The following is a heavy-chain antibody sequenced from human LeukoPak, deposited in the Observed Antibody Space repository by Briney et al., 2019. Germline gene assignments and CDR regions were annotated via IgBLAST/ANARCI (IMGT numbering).Heavy chain of an antibody. Sequence: ASVKVSCKASGYTFTAFYFHWVRQAPGQGLECMGWINPNNGVTRYAQNFQGRVTMTRDTSITTVYLELSSLRSDDTAIYYCAREAGDNAYDFWGPGTMVTVSS. V-gene: IGHV1-2*02. CDR2: INPNNGVT. CDR1: GYTFTAFY. CDR3: AREAGDNAYDF. D-gene: IGHD1-14*01. J-gene: IGHJ3*01.